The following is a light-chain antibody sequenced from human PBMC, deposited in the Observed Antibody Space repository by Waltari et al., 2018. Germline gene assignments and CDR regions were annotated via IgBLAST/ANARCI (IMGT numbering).Light chain of an antibody. J-gene: IGLJ3*02. CDR1: RRDVGSYHL. Sequence: QSALTQPASVSGSPGMSITISCHGTRRDVGSYHLFSWYQQHPGQAPQLLIFEVTKRPSGDSDRVSGYNSDNTASLTISGLQAEDEAYYVGCSYAGTGTRVFGGGTKLTVL. V-gene: IGLV2-23*02. CDR3: CSYAGTGTRV. CDR2: EVT.